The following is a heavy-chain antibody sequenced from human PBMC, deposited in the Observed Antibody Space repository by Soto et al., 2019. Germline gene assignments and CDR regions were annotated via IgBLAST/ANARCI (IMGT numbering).Heavy chain of an antibody. CDR3: ATGQQLGY. CDR1: GFTFSTYA. CDR2: IINSGGST. Sequence: EVQLLESGGGLVQPGGSLRLSCAASGFTFSTYAMSWVRQAPGKGLEWVSKIINSGGSTYYADSVKGRFTISRDNSKNTLYLQMNRLRAEDTAVYYCATGQQLGYWGQGTLVTVSS. D-gene: IGHD6-13*01. V-gene: IGHV3-23*01. J-gene: IGHJ4*02.